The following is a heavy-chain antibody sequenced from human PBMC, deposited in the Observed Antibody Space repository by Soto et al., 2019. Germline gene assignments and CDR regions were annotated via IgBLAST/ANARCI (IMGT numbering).Heavy chain of an antibody. CDR1: GFTFSSYS. Sequence: EVQLVESGGGLVQPGGSLRLSCAASGFTFSSYSMNWVRQAPGKGLEWVSYISSSSSTIYYADPVKGRFTISRDNAKNSLYLQMNSLRDEDTAVYYCAREAGTWHLPLNWFDPWGQGTLVTVSS. CDR2: ISSSSSTI. D-gene: IGHD6-19*01. J-gene: IGHJ5*02. CDR3: AREAGTWHLPLNWFDP. V-gene: IGHV3-48*02.